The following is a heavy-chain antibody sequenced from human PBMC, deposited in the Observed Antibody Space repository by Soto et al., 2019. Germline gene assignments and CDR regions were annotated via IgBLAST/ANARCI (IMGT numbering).Heavy chain of an antibody. D-gene: IGHD6-13*01. CDR2: ISYDGSNK. Sequence: QVQLVESGGGVVQPGRSLRLSCAASGFTFSSYAMHWVRQAPGKGLEWVAVISYDGSNKYYADSVKGQFTISRDNSKNTLYLQMNSLRAEDTAVYYCARAASSWFDYWGQGTLVTVSS. CDR3: ARAASSWFDY. CDR1: GFTFSSYA. V-gene: IGHV3-30-3*01. J-gene: IGHJ4*02.